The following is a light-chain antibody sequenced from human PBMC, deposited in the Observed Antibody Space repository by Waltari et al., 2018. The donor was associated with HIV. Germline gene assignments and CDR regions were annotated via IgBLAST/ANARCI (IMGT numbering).Light chain of an antibody. Sequence: SYQLTQPPSLSVAPGQTATITCWGYFIGTQNVRWYQQKPGQAPLLVIFKNINRPSGIPERFSGSNSGNTAILTISAAQVADEADYYCQVWDSSTVIFGSGTTVTV. CDR2: KNI. J-gene: IGLJ1*01. V-gene: IGLV3-9*01. CDR1: FIGTQN. CDR3: QVWDSSTVI.